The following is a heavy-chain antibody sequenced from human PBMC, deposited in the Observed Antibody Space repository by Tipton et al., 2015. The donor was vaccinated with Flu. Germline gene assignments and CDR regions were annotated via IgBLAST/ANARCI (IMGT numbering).Heavy chain of an antibody. CDR3: ARDVSMVPRVLDV. Sequence: TLSLTCAVYGGSFSGYYWSWIRQPPGKGLEWIGEINHSGNINYNPSPKSRVTMSVDTSKTHFSLRLTSVTAADSAVYYCARDVSMVPRVLDVWGQGTTVTVSS. D-gene: IGHD4/OR15-4a*01. J-gene: IGHJ6*02. V-gene: IGHV4-34*01. CDR2: INHSGNI. CDR1: GGSFSGYY.